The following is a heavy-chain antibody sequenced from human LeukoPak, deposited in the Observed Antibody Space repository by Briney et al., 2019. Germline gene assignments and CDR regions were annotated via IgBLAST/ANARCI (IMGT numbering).Heavy chain of an antibody. J-gene: IGHJ4*02. CDR2: ISYDGSNK. CDR1: GFTFSSYA. V-gene: IGHV3-30-3*01. D-gene: IGHD4-4*01. CDR3: ARVDSNYPRPAHFDY. Sequence: XXSLRLSCAASGFTFSSYAMHWVRQAPGKGLEGVAVISYDGSNKYYADSVKGRFTISRDNSKNTLYLQMNSLRAEDTAVYYCARVDSNYPRPAHFDYWGQGTLVTVSS.